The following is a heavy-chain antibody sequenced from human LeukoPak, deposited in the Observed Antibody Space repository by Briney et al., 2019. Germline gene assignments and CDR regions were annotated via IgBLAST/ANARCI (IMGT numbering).Heavy chain of an antibody. CDR3: VRRDTGWNYFDY. V-gene: IGHV4-59*08. Sequence: PSETLSLTCAVSGGSINSHYWGWIRQPPGKGLQWIGDIYYTGKINYNPSLKSRVTITLDTSKDHLSLDLTSVLAADTAIYYCVRRDTGWNYFDYWGQGILVTVSS. CDR1: GGSINSHY. D-gene: IGHD6-19*01. J-gene: IGHJ4*02. CDR2: IYYTGKI.